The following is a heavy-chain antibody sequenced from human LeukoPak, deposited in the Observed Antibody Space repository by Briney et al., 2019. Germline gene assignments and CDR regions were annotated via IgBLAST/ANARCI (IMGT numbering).Heavy chain of an antibody. CDR1: GFTFSSYS. J-gene: IGHJ4*02. D-gene: IGHD3-22*01. CDR3: ARGLDTMIVVVQPADY. CDR2: ISSSSSYI. V-gene: IGHV3-21*01. Sequence: GRSLRLSCAASGFTFSSYSMNWVRQAPGKGLEWVSSISSSSSYIYYADSVKGRFTISRDNAKNSLYLQMNSLRAEDTAVYYCARGLDTMIVVVQPADYWGQGTLVTVSS.